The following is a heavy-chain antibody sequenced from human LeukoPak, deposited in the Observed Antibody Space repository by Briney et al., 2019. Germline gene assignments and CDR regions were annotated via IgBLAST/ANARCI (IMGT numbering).Heavy chain of an antibody. CDR1: GFTVSSNY. J-gene: IGHJ4*02. V-gene: IGHV3-53*01. Sequence: GGSLRLSCAASGFTVSSNYMSWVRQAPGKGLEWVSIIYSGGSTYYADSVKGRFTISRDNSKNTLYLQMNSLRAEDTAVYFCARLSPPGRSSVKGKYYFEYWGQGALVTVSS. CDR2: IYSGGST. CDR3: ARLSPPGRSSVKGKYYFEY. D-gene: IGHD6-6*01.